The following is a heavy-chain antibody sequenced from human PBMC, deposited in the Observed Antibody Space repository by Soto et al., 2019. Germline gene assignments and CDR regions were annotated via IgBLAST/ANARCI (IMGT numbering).Heavy chain of an antibody. J-gene: IGHJ3*02. Sequence: SETLSLTCTVSGGSISSYYWSWIRQPPGKGLEWIGYIYYSGSTNYNPSLKSRVTISVDTSKNQFSLKLSSVTAADTAVYYCARKYWDCAFDIWGQGTMVTVSS. D-gene: IGHD1-26*01. CDR1: GGSISSYY. CDR3: ARKYWDCAFDI. V-gene: IGHV4-59*01. CDR2: IYYSGST.